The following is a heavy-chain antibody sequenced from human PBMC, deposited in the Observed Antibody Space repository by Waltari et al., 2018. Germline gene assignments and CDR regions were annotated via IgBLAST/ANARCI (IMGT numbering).Heavy chain of an antibody. D-gene: IGHD6-13*01. CDR2: ISYDGSNK. J-gene: IGHJ4*02. CDR3: AKVTYHSSSWSLFDY. CDR1: GFTFSSYG. V-gene: IGHV3-30*18. Sequence: QVQLVESGGGVVQPGRSLRLSCAASGFTFSSYGMHWVRQAPGQGLEWVAVISYDGSNKYYADSVKGRFTISRDNSKNTLYLQMNSLRAEDTAVYYCAKVTYHSSSWSLFDYWGQGTLVTVSS.